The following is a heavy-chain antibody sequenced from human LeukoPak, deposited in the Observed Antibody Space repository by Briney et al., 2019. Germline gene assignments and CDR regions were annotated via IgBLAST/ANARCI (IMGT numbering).Heavy chain of an antibody. CDR3: VTSFGYSDFY. CDR2: INPDTGGT. Sequence: ASVKVSCKASGYTFTNFYIHWVRQAPGQGLEWMGRINPDTGGTNFAQKFQDRVTVTRDTSISTAFLELSSLTSGDAAVYYCVTSFGYSDFYWGQGTLVIVS. V-gene: IGHV1-2*06. J-gene: IGHJ4*02. CDR1: GYTFTNFY. D-gene: IGHD3/OR15-3a*01.